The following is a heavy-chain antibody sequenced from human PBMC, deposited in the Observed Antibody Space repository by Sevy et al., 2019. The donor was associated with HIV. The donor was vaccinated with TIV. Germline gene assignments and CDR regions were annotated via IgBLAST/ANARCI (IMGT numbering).Heavy chain of an antibody. Sequence: SETLSLTCTVSGYSISSGYYWGWIRQPPGKGLEWIGSIYHSGSTYYNPSLKSRVTISVDTSKNQFSLKLSSVTAADTAGYYCARVRGSSGYDQTFGSFNWFDPWGQGTLVTVSS. CDR3: ARVRGSSGYDQTFGSFNWFDP. CDR1: GYSISSGYY. CDR2: IYHSGST. J-gene: IGHJ5*02. D-gene: IGHD3-22*01. V-gene: IGHV4-38-2*02.